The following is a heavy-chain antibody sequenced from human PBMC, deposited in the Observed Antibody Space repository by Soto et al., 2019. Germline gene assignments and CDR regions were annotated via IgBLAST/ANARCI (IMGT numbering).Heavy chain of an antibody. CDR2: INPSGGST. V-gene: IGHV1-46*03. J-gene: IGHJ4*02. D-gene: IGHD1-1*01. CDR3: AREWGPSTKPRGSDY. Sequence: ASVKVSCKASGYTFTSYYMHWVRQAPGQGLEWMGIINPSGGSTSYAQKFQGRVTMTRDTSTSTVYMELSSLRSEDTAVYYCAREWGPSTKPRGSDYWGQGTLVTAPQ. CDR1: GYTFTSYY.